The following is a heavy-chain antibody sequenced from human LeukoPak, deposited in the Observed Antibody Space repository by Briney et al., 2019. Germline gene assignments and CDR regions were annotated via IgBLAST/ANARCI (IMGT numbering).Heavy chain of an antibody. CDR2: ICDSGGNS. CDR3: AKGPLAFDI. V-gene: IGHV3-23*01. Sequence: GGSLRLYCAASGFTFCSFAMSGLRQAPGQGRVGVSAICDSGGNSEYADPVKGRFTISRNNSKNTLYLQMNSLRAEDTAVYYCAKGPLAFDIWGQGTMVTVSS. CDR1: GFTFCSFA. J-gene: IGHJ3*02.